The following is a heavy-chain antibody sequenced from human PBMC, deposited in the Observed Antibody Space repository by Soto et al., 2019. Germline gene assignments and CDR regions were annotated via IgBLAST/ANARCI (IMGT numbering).Heavy chain of an antibody. Sequence: ASVKVSCKASGYTFTSYDINWVRQATGQGLEWMGWMNPNSGNIGYAQKFQGRVTMTRNTSISTAYMELSSLRSEDTAVYYCARATAYYDFWSGYHDDAFDIWGQGTMVTVSS. CDR2: MNPNSGNI. J-gene: IGHJ3*02. V-gene: IGHV1-8*01. D-gene: IGHD3-3*01. CDR3: ARATAYYDFWSGYHDDAFDI. CDR1: GYTFTSYD.